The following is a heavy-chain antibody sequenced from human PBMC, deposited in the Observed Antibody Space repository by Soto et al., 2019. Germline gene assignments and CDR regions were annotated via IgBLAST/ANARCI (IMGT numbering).Heavy chain of an antibody. Sequence: PSETLSLTCTVSGGSISSYYWSWIRQPPGKGLEWIGYIYYSGSTNYNPSLKSRVTISVDTSKNQFSLKLSSVTAADTAVYYCARRRAYYDFWSGYYNGYGMDVWGQGTTVTVSS. CDR2: IYYSGST. CDR3: ARRRAYYDFWSGYYNGYGMDV. J-gene: IGHJ6*02. V-gene: IGHV4-59*01. D-gene: IGHD3-3*01. CDR1: GGSISSYY.